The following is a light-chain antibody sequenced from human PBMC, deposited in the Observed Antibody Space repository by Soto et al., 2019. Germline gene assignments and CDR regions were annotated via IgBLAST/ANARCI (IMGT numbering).Light chain of an antibody. CDR1: QDISNY. Sequence: DIQMTQSPSSLSASVGDRVTITCQASQDISNYLNWYQQKPGKAPKLLIYDASNVETGVPSRFSGSGSGTDFTFTISSLQPEDIATYYCQQYANLPPFTFGPGTKVDIK. CDR3: QQYANLPPFT. V-gene: IGKV1-33*01. J-gene: IGKJ3*01. CDR2: DAS.